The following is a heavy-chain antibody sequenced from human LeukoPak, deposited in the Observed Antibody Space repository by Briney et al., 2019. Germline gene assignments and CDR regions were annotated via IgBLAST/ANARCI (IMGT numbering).Heavy chain of an antibody. CDR2: IYYSGST. CDR1: GGSISSYY. D-gene: IGHD6-13*01. V-gene: IGHV4-59*01. Sequence: SETLSLTCTVSGGSISSYYWSWIRKPPGKGLEWIGYIYYSGSTNYNPSLKSRVTISVDTSKNQFSLKLSSVTAADTAVYYCARGYSSSWSSIGYWGQGTLVTVSS. CDR3: ARGYSSSWSSIGY. J-gene: IGHJ4*02.